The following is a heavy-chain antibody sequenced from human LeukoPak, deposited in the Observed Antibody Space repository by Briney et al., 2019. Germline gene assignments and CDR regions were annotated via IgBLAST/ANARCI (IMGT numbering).Heavy chain of an antibody. CDR3: AKGTSMIVVVTDSFDY. CDR1: GFTFSSYA. J-gene: IGHJ4*02. V-gene: IGHV3-23*01. Sequence: GGSLRLSCAASGFTFSSYAMSWVRHAPGKGLEWVSTISGSGGSTYYADSVKGRFTISRDNSKDTLYLQMNGLRAEDTAVYYCAKGTSMIVVVTDSFDYWGQGTLVTVSS. CDR2: ISGSGGST. D-gene: IGHD3-22*01.